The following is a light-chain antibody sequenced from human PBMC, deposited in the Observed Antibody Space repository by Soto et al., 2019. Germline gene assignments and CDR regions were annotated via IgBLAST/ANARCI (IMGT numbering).Light chain of an antibody. CDR1: SSDVGSYSL. CDR3: CSYAGSRV. V-gene: IGLV2-23*01. Sequence: QSALTQPASVSGSAGQSVTISCTGTSSDVGSYSLVSWYQQYPGQAPKLIIYEGTNRPSGVSNRFSGSKSGNTASLTISGLQAEDEADYYCCSYAGSRVFGAGTKLTVL. J-gene: IGLJ1*01. CDR2: EGT.